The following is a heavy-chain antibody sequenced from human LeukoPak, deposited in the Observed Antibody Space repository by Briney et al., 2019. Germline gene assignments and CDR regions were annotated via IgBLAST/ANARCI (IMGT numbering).Heavy chain of an antibody. Sequence: ASVKLSCKASGYTFSDNFMHWVRQAPGQGLGWMGWINTKNGDTNYAQKFPARVTMTRDTSISTAYMELSSLRSDDTDVYYCARTRGSHISMAYLDYWGQGTLVTVSS. CDR1: GYTFSDNF. J-gene: IGHJ4*02. CDR3: ARTRGSHISMAYLDY. V-gene: IGHV1-2*02. D-gene: IGHD2/OR15-2a*01. CDR2: INTKNGDT.